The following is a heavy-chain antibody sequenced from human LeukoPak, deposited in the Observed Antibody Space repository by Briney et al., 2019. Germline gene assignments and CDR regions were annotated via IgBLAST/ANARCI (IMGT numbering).Heavy chain of an antibody. Sequence: GGSLRLSCAASGFTFSSYGMHWVRQAPGKGLEWVAVISYDGSNKYYADSVKGRFTISRDNSKNTLYLQMNSLRAEDTAVYYCAKGPGRHSSSWLRFDYWGQGTLVTVSS. CDR3: AKGPGRHSSSWLRFDY. V-gene: IGHV3-30*18. CDR2: ISYDGSNK. CDR1: GFTFSSYG. J-gene: IGHJ4*02. D-gene: IGHD6-13*01.